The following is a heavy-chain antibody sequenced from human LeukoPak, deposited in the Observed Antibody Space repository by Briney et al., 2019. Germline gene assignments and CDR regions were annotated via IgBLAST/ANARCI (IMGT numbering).Heavy chain of an antibody. CDR3: ARDPLLAINNEVTTTLFYYYYGMDV. CDR2: INSDGSNT. Sequence: PGGSLRLSCATSGFTFSSNWMHWVRQAPGKGLVWVSLINSDGSNTNYADSVKGRFTISRDNAKNTLSLQMNSLRAEDTAVYYCARDPLLAINNEVTTTLFYYYYGMDVWGQGTTVTVSS. J-gene: IGHJ6*02. CDR1: GFTFSSNW. D-gene: IGHD4-17*01. V-gene: IGHV3-74*01.